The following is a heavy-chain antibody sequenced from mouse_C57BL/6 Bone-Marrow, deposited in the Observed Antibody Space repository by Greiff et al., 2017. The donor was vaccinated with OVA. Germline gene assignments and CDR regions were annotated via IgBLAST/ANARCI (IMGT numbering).Heavy chain of an antibody. Sequence: EVKLMESGAELVRPGASVKLSCTASGFNIKDDYMHWVKQRPEQGLEWIGWIDPENGDTEYASKFQGKATITADTSSNTAYLQLSSLTSEDTAVYYCTTTIYYYGSSYYWGQGTTLTVSA. CDR2: IDPENGDT. V-gene: IGHV14-4*01. J-gene: IGHJ2*01. CDR3: TTTIYYYGSSYY. CDR1: GFNIKDDY. D-gene: IGHD1-1*01.